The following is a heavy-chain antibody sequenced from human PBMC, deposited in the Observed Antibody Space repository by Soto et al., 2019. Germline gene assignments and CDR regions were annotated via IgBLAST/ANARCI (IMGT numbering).Heavy chain of an antibody. D-gene: IGHD3-16*01. CDR1: GITVNTNY. CDR2: FESGGSI. CDR3: ASTTVWKNAFEI. Sequence: GGSLRLSCAASGITVNTNYMSWVRQSPGKGLEWVSLFESGGSIYYADSVKGRSTISRDIFKNTLSLQMNSLRVEDTAVYYCASTTVWKNAFEIWGQGTLVTVSS. J-gene: IGHJ3*02. V-gene: IGHV3-53*01.